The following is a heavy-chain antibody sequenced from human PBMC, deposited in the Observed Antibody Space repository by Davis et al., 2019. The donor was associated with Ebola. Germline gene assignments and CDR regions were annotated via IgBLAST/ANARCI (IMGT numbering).Heavy chain of an antibody. CDR1: GFTFSSYG. V-gene: IGHV3-30*18. D-gene: IGHD6-19*01. CDR3: AKDFIAVWYYYGMDV. Sequence: GESLKISCAASGFTFSSYGMHWVRQAPGKGLEWVAVISYDGSNKYYADSVKGRFTISRDNSKNTLYLQMNSLRAEDTAVYYCAKDFIAVWYYYGMDVWGQGTTVTVSS. CDR2: ISYDGSNK. J-gene: IGHJ6*02.